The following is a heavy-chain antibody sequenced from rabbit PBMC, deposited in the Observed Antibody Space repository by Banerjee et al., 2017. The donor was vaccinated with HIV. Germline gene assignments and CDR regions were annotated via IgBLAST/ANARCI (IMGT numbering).Heavy chain of an antibody. CDR1: GFSFSNKYV. V-gene: IGHV1S40*01. CDR2: INTSSGST. CDR3: YVTGGDYYNHNL. J-gene: IGHJ4*01. D-gene: IGHD8-1*01. Sequence: QSLEESGGDLVKPEGSLTLTCTASGFSFSNKYVMCWVRQAPGKGLEWIACINTSSGSTVYATWAKGRFTISRTSSTTVALQMTSLTAADTATYFCYVTGGDYYNHNLWGQGTLVTVS.